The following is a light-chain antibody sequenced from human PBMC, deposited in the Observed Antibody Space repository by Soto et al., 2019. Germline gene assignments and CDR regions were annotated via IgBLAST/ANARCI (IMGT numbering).Light chain of an antibody. CDR1: TTDVGSYNL. CDR3: SAYTTTIWV. CDR2: EVS. Sequence: QSALTQPASVSGSRGQSITISCTGTTTDVGSYNLVSWYQQRPGKAPQLILYEVSNRPSGVSNRFSGSKSGSTASLTISGLRAEDEADYYCSAYTTTIWVFGGGTQLTVL. V-gene: IGLV2-14*02. J-gene: IGLJ3*02.